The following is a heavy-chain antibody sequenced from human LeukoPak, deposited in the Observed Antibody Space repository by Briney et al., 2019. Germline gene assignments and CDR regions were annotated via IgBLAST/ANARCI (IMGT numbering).Heavy chain of an antibody. D-gene: IGHD5-18*01. V-gene: IGHV3-20*04. Sequence: GGSLRLSCVASGFTFSSYWMTWVRQAPGKGLEWVSTINWNGGSTGYADSVKGRFTISRDNAKNSLYLQMNSLRAEDTAVYYCARTRAMVNSFFDYWGQGALVTVSS. CDR2: INWNGGST. CDR3: ARTRAMVNSFFDY. J-gene: IGHJ4*02. CDR1: GFTFSSYW.